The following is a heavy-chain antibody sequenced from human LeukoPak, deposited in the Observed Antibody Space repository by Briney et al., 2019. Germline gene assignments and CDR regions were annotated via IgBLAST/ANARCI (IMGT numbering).Heavy chain of an antibody. V-gene: IGHV3-11*04. J-gene: IGHJ3*02. CDR1: GFTVSDYY. D-gene: IGHD3-3*01. Sequence: GGSLRLSCAASGFTVSDYYMSWIRQAPGKGLEWLSFISSSGSTKYYADSVKGRFAISRDNTKNTLYLQMNSLRAEDTAVYYCARDTEWAFDIWGQGTMVTVS. CDR3: ARDTEWAFDI. CDR2: ISSSGSTK.